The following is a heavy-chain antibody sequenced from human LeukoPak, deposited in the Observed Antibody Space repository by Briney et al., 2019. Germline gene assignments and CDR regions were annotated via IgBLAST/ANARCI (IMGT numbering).Heavy chain of an antibody. V-gene: IGHV3-23*01. CDR1: GFTFSSYA. J-gene: IGHJ6*03. CDR3: ARAYYYGSGSSPYYMDV. Sequence: GGSLRLSCAASGFTFSSYAMSRVRQAPGKGLEWVSGISGSDGSTNYEDSVKGRFTISRENSKNTLYLQMNSLRAEDTAVYYCARAYYYGSGSSPYYMDVWGKGTTVTISS. CDR2: ISGSDGST. D-gene: IGHD3-10*01.